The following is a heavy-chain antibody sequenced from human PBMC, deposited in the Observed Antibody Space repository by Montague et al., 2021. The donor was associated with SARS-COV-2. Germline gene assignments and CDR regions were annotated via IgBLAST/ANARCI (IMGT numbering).Heavy chain of an antibody. CDR3: ARLPPNGRWSLDL. D-gene: IGHD2-8*01. Sequence: SETLSLTCTVSGGSISSDDYYWSWIRQPPGKGLEWIGYIYYTGSTNYNPSLKSRVAISVDTSKNQFSLSLRSVTAEDTALSYCARLPPNGRWSLDLWGRGTLVTVSS. CDR1: GGSISSDDYY. CDR2: IYYTGST. V-gene: IGHV4-61*08. J-gene: IGHJ2*01.